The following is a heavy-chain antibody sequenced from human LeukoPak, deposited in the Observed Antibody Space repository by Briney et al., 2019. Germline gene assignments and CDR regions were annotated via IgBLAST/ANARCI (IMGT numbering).Heavy chain of an antibody. Sequence: GGSLRLSCAASGFIFSNYAMHWVRQAPGKGLEWVAVISYDGSNKYYADSVKGRFTISRDNSKTTLYLQLNSLRAEDTAVYYCARDSPLKYYYGSGSYYTPFDYWGQGTLVTVSS. V-gene: IGHV3-30*04. CDR3: ARDSPLKYYYGSGSYYTPFDY. CDR1: GFIFSNYA. D-gene: IGHD3-10*01. CDR2: ISYDGSNK. J-gene: IGHJ4*02.